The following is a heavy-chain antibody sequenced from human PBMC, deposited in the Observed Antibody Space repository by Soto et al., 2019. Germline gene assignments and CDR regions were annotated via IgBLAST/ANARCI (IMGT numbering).Heavy chain of an antibody. D-gene: IGHD3-10*01. CDR1: GFTFGTYG. Sequence: QVQLVESGGGVVQPGRSLRLSCAASGFTFGTYGMHWVRQAPVKGLEWVAVIWYDGINEYYADSVKGRFTISRDNSKNTLYLQLNSLRAADTAVYYCARDCYGPGSYYKFFDYLGQGTLVTVSS. CDR3: ARDCYGPGSYYKFFDY. CDR2: IWYDGINE. V-gene: IGHV3-33*01. J-gene: IGHJ4*02.